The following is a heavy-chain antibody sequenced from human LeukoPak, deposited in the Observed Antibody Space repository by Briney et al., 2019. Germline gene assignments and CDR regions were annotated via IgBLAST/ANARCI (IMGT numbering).Heavy chain of an antibody. CDR1: GDFISSGSFH. J-gene: IGHJ2*01. CDR3: ARMTTVTTRWYFDL. V-gene: IGHV4-61*02. Sequence: SQTLSLTCTVSGDFISSGSFHWSWIRQPAGKGLEWIGRIYTTGRTNYNPSLKSRITMSIDTSKNQFSLKLTSVTATDTAVYYCARMTTVTTRWYFDLWGRGTLITVSS. CDR2: IYTTGRT. D-gene: IGHD4-17*01.